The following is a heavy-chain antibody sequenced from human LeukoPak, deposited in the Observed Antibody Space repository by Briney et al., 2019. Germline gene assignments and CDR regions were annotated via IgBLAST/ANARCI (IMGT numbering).Heavy chain of an antibody. Sequence: GASVKVSCKASGYTFTGYYMHWVRQAPGQGLEWMGWINPNSGGTNYAQKFQDRVTMTRDTSISAAYMELSRLRSDDTAVYYCARAEIVVVPAALDYWGQGTLVTVSS. V-gene: IGHV1-2*02. J-gene: IGHJ4*02. CDR3: ARAEIVVVPAALDY. CDR1: GYTFTGYY. D-gene: IGHD2-2*01. CDR2: INPNSGGT.